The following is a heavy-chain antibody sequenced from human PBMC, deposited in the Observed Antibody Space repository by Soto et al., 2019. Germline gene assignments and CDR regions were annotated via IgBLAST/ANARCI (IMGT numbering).Heavy chain of an antibody. D-gene: IGHD3-10*01. Sequence: PGGSLRLSCAAFGFTFSSYAMSWVRQAPGKGLEWVSAISGSGGSTFYADSVKGRFTISRDNSKNTLYLQMNSLRAEDTAVYYCARHLTYYYGSGSYGLWGQGTLVTVSS. J-gene: IGHJ4*02. V-gene: IGHV3-23*01. CDR2: ISGSGGST. CDR1: GFTFSSYA. CDR3: ARHLTYYYGSGSYGL.